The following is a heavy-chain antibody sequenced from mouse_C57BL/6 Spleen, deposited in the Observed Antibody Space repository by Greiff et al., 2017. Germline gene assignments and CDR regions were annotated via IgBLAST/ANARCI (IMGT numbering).Heavy chain of an antibody. Sequence: EVQLQESGPGLVKPSQSLSLTCSVTGYSITSGYYWNWIRQFPGNKLEWMGYISYDGSNYYNPSLKNRISITRDTSKNQFFMKLNSVTTEDTATYYCARGSYDTFDYWGQGTTLTGSS. CDR1: GYSITSGYY. CDR2: ISYDGSN. CDR3: ARGSYDTFDY. J-gene: IGHJ2*01. V-gene: IGHV3-6*01. D-gene: IGHD2-3*01.